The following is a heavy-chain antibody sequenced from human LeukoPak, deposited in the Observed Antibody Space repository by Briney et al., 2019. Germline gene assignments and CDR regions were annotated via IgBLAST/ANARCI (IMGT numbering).Heavy chain of an antibody. D-gene: IGHD3-22*01. CDR2: ISDNEGI. Sequence: PSETLSLTCSVCSESFSGGYWSWIRQPPGKGLDWIGEISDNEGIKYSPSLKSRVTISVDTSKNQFSLKLTSVTAADTAVYYCARGLDRSKTGYWGQGSLVTVSS. V-gene: IGHV4-34*01. CDR3: ARGLDRSKTGY. J-gene: IGHJ4*02. CDR1: SESFSGGY.